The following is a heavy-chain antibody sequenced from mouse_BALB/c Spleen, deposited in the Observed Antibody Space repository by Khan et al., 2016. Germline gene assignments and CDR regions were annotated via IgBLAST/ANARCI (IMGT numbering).Heavy chain of an antibody. CDR2: INPDSSTI. V-gene: IGHV4-1*02. J-gene: IGHJ4*01. D-gene: IGHD2-3*01. CDR1: GFDFSRYW. Sequence: EVKLLESGGGLVQPGGSLKLSCAASGFDFSRYWMSWVRQAPGKGLEWIGEINPDSSTINYKPSLKDKFIISRDNAKNTLYLQMSKVRSEDTAFYYCARSDGYYAMDYWGQGTSVTVSS. CDR3: ARSDGYYAMDY.